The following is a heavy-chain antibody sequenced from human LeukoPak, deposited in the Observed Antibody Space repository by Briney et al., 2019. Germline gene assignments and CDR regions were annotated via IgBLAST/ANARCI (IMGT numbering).Heavy chain of an antibody. V-gene: IGHV4-34*01. D-gene: IGHD2-8*01. CDR3: ARFQNGHYYFDY. CDR2: INHRGST. Sequence: PSETLSLTCAVYGGSFSGYYWSWIRQPPGKGLEWIGEINHRGSTNYNPSLKSRVTISVDTSKNQFSLKLSSVTAADTAVYYCARFQNGHYYFDYWGQGTLVTVSS. J-gene: IGHJ4*02. CDR1: GGSFSGYY.